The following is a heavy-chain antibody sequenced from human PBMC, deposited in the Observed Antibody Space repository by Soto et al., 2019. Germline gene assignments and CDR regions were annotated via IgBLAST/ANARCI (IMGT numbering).Heavy chain of an antibody. CDR1: GSSFIGYY. D-gene: IGHD6-13*01. CDR2: INHSGST. J-gene: IGHJ4*02. V-gene: IGHV4-34*01. CDR3: ARGNSSPSTWLNFDY. Sequence: SATLSRPSSIYGSSFIGYYWSWILQPPGKGLEWIGEINHSGSTNYNPSLKSRVTISVDTSKNQFSLKLSSVTAADTAVYYCARGNSSPSTWLNFDYWGQGNLVNVSA.